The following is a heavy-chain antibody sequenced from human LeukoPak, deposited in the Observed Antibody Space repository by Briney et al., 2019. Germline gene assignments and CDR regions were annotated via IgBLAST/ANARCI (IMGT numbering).Heavy chain of an antibody. Sequence: SETLSLTCTVSGYSISSDYYWGWIRQPPGKGLEWIGSIYHSGSTYYNPSLKSRVTISVDTSKTQFSLKLSSVTAADTAVYYCAREYSSGWDYYYYMDVWGKGTTVTVSS. CDR1: GYSISSDYY. CDR3: AREYSSGWDYYYYMDV. CDR2: IYHSGST. D-gene: IGHD6-19*01. J-gene: IGHJ6*03. V-gene: IGHV4-38-2*02.